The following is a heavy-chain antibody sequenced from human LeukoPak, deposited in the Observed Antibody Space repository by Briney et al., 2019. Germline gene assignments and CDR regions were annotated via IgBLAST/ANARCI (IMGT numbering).Heavy chain of an antibody. J-gene: IGHJ2*01. CDR2: ISYDGSNK. V-gene: IGHV3-30-3*01. CDR1: GFTFSSYA. D-gene: IGHD6-13*01. CDR3: AKEGASRWYGAHWYFDL. Sequence: GGSLRLSCAASGFTFSSYAMHWVRQAPGKGLEWVAVISYDGSNKYYADSVKGRFTISRDNSKNTLYLQMNSLRAEDTAVYYCAKEGASRWYGAHWYFDLWGRGTLVTVSS.